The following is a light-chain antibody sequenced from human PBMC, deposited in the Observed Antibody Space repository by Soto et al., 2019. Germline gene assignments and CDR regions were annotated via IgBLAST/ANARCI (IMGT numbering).Light chain of an antibody. CDR3: QQRSNWWT. CDR1: QRVSSY. Sequence: EIVLTQSPATLSLSPGERATLSCRASQRVSSYLAWYQQKPGQAPRLLIYDASNRATGIPARFSGSGSGTDFTLTISSLEPEDFAVYYCQQRSNWWTFGQGTKVDI. J-gene: IGKJ1*01. V-gene: IGKV3-11*01. CDR2: DAS.